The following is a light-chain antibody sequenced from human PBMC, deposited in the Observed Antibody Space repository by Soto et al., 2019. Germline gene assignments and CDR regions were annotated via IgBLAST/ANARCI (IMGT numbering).Light chain of an antibody. CDR1: SSNIGAGFD. Sequence: QSVLTQPPSVSGAPGQRVTISCTGSSSNIGAGFDVHWYQQLPGTAPKLLIFGNSNRPSGVPDRFSGSKSGTSASLAITGLQAEDAADYYCQSFDRSSWVFGGGTKLTVL. J-gene: IGLJ3*02. CDR3: QSFDRSSWV. CDR2: GNS. V-gene: IGLV1-40*01.